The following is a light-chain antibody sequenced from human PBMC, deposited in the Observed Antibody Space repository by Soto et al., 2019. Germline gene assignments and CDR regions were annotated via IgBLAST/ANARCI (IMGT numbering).Light chain of an antibody. CDR3: QQYNGYSRA. V-gene: IGKV1-5*03. CDR2: RAS. CDR1: QSISDW. J-gene: IGKJ1*01. Sequence: DLQMTQSPSTLSASIGDRVTITCRASQSISDWLAWYQQKPGKAPKLLIYRASNLESGVPSRFSGSGSGTEFTLPISSLQPDDFATYYCQQYNGYSRAFGQGTKVEIK.